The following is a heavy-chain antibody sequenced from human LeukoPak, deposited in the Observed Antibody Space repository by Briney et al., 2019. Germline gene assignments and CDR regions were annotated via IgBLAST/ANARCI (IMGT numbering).Heavy chain of an antibody. V-gene: IGHV3-48*03. Sequence: PGGSLRLSCAASGFTSSSYEMNWVRQAPGKGLEWVSYISSSGSTIYYADSVKGRFTISRDNAKNSLYLQMNSLRAEDTAVYYCAREGKYCSSTSCQGGWFDPWGQGTLVTVSS. D-gene: IGHD2-2*01. CDR2: ISSSGSTI. CDR1: GFTSSSYE. CDR3: AREGKYCSSTSCQGGWFDP. J-gene: IGHJ5*02.